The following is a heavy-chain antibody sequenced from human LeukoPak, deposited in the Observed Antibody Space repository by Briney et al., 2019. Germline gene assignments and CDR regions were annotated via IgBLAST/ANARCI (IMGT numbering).Heavy chain of an antibody. D-gene: IGHD3-22*01. Sequence: PSETLSLTCSVSGGSTSRDYWSWIRQPPGKGLEWVSAISSSGGSTFHADSVKGRFTISRDNSKNTLYLQMNSLRAEDTAVYYCAKGDTYYYDSSGSSFDYWGQGTLVTVSS. CDR2: ISSSGGST. CDR3: AKGDTYYYDSSGSSFDY. CDR1: GGSTSRDY. V-gene: IGHV3-23*01. J-gene: IGHJ4*02.